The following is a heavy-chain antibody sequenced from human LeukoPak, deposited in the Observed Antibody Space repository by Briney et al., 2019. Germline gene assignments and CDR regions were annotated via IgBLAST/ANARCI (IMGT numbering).Heavy chain of an antibody. CDR2: IKQDGSEK. V-gene: IGHV3-7*01. J-gene: IGHJ6*03. CDR3: ARERKDTAMVFYYYYYYMDV. CDR1: GFTFSSYW. D-gene: IGHD5-18*01. Sequence: PGGSLRLSCAASGFTFSSYWMSWVRQAPGKGLEWVANIKQDGSEKYYVDSVKGRFTISRDNAKNSLYLQMNSLRAEDTAVYYCARERKDTAMVFYYYYYYMDVWSKGTTVTVSS.